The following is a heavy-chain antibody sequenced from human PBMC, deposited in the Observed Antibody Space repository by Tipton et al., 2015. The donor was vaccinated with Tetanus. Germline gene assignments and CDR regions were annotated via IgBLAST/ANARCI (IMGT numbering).Heavy chain of an antibody. D-gene: IGHD3-9*01. Sequence: GLVKPSETLSLNCTVSGGSINTYYWSWIRQPPGRGLEWIGYIYYSGSTNYNSSLKSRVTISVDTSKNQFSLKLSSVTAADTAVYYCARGYNGYDILTAYPHYFDSWGQGTLVTVSS. V-gene: IGHV4-59*01. CDR2: IYYSGST. CDR3: ARGYNGYDILTAYPHYFDS. J-gene: IGHJ4*02. CDR1: GGSINTYY.